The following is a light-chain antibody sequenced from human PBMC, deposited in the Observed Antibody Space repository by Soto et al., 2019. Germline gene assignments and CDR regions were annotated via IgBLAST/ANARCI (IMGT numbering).Light chain of an antibody. CDR3: QQSYSAPWT. CDR2: DAS. V-gene: IGKV1-5*01. J-gene: IGKJ1*01. Sequence: DIQMTQSPSTLSASVGDRVTITCRASQSISSSLAWYQQKPGKAPKLLIYDASNLESGVPSIFSGSGSGTEFTLTISSLPPDNFATYYCQQSYSAPWTFGQGTKVDIK. CDR1: QSISSS.